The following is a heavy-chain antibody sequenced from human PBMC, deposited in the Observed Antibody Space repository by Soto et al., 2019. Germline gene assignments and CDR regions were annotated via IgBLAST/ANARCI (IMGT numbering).Heavy chain of an antibody. Sequence: PWGSLRLSCAASGFTFSSYWMSWVRQAPGKGLEWVAVISYDGNNKYYADSVKGRFTISRDNSKNTLYLQMNSLRAEDTAVYYCAKDEVLVVAVARDYYGMDVWGQGTTVTVSS. D-gene: IGHD2-15*01. CDR2: ISYDGNNK. V-gene: IGHV3-30*18. J-gene: IGHJ6*02. CDR3: AKDEVLVVAVARDYYGMDV. CDR1: GFTFSSYW.